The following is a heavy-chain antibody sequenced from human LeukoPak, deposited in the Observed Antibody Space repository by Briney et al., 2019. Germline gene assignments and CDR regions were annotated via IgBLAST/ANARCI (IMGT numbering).Heavy chain of an antibody. J-gene: IGHJ4*02. CDR1: GGSVSSNIYY. V-gene: IGHV4-61*01. D-gene: IGHD1-26*01. CDR3: ARARIVGATTPLNY. Sequence: SETLSLTCTVSGGSVSSNIYYWNWIRQPPGKGLEWIGYIYYSGSTNYNPSLKSRVTISVDTSKNQFSLKLTSLTAADTAVYYCARARIVGATTPLNYWGQGTLVTVSS. CDR2: IYYSGST.